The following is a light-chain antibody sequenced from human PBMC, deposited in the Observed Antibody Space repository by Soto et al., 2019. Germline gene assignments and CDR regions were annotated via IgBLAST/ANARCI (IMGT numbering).Light chain of an antibody. J-gene: IGKJ5*01. V-gene: IGKV3-15*01. CDR3: QQYNSWVFT. Sequence: EIVMTQSPGTLSMSPGEGATLSCRASQSVSSNLAWYQQKPGQAPRLLIYGASTRATGIPARFSGSGSGTEFTLTISSLQSEDFAVYYCQQYNSWVFTFGQGTRLEIK. CDR1: QSVSSN. CDR2: GAS.